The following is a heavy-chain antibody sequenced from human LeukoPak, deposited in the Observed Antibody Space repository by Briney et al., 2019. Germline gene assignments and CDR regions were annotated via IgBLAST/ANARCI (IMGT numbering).Heavy chain of an antibody. D-gene: IGHD5-12*01. J-gene: IGHJ4*02. CDR3: AGEKIGSGYDQDLDY. CDR2: IIPIFGTA. Sequence: ASVKVSCKASGGTFSSYAISWVRQAPGQGLEWMGGIIPIFGTANYAQKFQGRVTITADESTSTAYMELSSLRSEDTAVYYCAGEKIGSGYDQDLDYWGQGTLVTVSS. V-gene: IGHV1-69*13. CDR1: GGTFSSYA.